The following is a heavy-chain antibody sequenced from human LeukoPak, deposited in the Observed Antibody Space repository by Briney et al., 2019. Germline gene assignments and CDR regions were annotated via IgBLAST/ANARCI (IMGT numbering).Heavy chain of an antibody. CDR3: AGVRYCSGGSCDWDYFDY. J-gene: IGHJ4*02. CDR2: IYYSGST. Sequence: PSETLSLTCTVSGGSISSYYWSWIRQPPGKGLEWIGYIYYSGSTNYNPSLKSRVTISVKTSKNQFSLKLSSVTAADTAVYYCAGVRYCSGGSCDWDYFDYWGQGTLVTVSS. V-gene: IGHV4-59*08. CDR1: GGSISSYY. D-gene: IGHD2-15*01.